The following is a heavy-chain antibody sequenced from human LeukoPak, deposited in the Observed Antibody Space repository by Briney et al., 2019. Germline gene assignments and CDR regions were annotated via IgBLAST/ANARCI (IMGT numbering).Heavy chain of an antibody. CDR3: ARGGNMVRGVSPLDY. J-gene: IGHJ4*02. CDR1: GFTFSSYS. D-gene: IGHD3-10*01. Sequence: GGSLRLSCAAPGFTFSSYSMNWVRQAPGKGLEWVSSISSSSSYIYYADSVKGRFTISRDNAKNSLYLQMNRLRAEDTAVYYCARGGNMVRGVSPLDYWGQGTLVTVSS. V-gene: IGHV3-21*01. CDR2: ISSSSSYI.